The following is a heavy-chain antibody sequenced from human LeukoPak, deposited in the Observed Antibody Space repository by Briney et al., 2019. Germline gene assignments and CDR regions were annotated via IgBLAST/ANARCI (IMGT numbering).Heavy chain of an antibody. CDR2: ISSSSSYI. CDR1: GFTFSSYS. J-gene: IGHJ4*02. Sequence: GGSLRLSCAASGFTFSSYSMNWVRQAPGKGLEWVSSISSSSSYIYYADSVKGRFTISRDNAKNSLYLQMSSLRAEDTAVYYCARDQTDYYDSSSDGYWGQGTLVTVSS. CDR3: ARDQTDYYDSSSDGY. V-gene: IGHV3-21*01. D-gene: IGHD3-22*01.